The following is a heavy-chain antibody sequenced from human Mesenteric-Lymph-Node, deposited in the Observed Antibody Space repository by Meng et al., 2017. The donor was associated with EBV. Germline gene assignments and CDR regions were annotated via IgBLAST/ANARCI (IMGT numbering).Heavy chain of an antibody. J-gene: IGHJ4*02. CDR2: VHHSGLT. Sequence: QVQLQESGPGLVKPSGTLSLTCTVSGGSVNSGGYSWSWIRQSPEKGLEWIGYVHHSGLTYYNPSLETRVIISLERSKNQFSLKLTSVTAADTAVYYCAGGDYVNQFNYWGQGTLVTVSS. D-gene: IGHD4-17*01. CDR3: AGGDYVNQFNY. CDR1: GGSVNSGGYS. V-gene: IGHV4-30-2*06.